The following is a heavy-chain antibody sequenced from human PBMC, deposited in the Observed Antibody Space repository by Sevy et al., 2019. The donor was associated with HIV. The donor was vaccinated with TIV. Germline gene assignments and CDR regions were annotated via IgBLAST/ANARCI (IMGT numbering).Heavy chain of an antibody. CDR2: ISSDGNSQ. CDR3: ARDLISGSYSQSLDY. CDR1: EFTFSSYA. D-gene: IGHD1-26*01. V-gene: IGHV3-30*04. Sequence: GGSLRLSCSASEFTFSSYAMSWVRQAPGKGLEWVAVISSDGNSQYSADSVKGRFTISRDNSKNTLYLQMDSLRVEDTAVYYCARDLISGSYSQSLDYWGQGTLVTVSS. J-gene: IGHJ4*02.